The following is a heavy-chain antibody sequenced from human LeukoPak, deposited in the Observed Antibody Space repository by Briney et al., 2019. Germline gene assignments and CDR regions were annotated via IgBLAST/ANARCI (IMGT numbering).Heavy chain of an antibody. J-gene: IGHJ4*02. D-gene: IGHD4-23*01. CDR3: ARDLGKIGGNSSPFDY. V-gene: IGHV3-7*01. Sequence: GGSLRHSCAASGFTFSTYWMSWVRQAPGKGLEWVANIKQDGSEKYFVDSVKGRFTISRDNAKNSLYLQMNSLRAEDTAVYYCARDLGKIGGNSSPFDYWGQGTLVTVSS. CDR1: GFTFSTYW. CDR2: IKQDGSEK.